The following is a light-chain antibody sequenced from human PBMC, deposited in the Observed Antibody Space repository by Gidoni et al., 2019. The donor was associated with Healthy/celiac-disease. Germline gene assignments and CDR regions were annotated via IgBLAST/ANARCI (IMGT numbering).Light chain of an antibody. V-gene: IGKV1-33*01. CDR1: QDISNY. CDR2: DAS. Sequence: TQMPQPPSSLSASVGDRVTITCQASQDISNYLNWYQQKPGKAPKLLIYDASNLETGVPSRFSGSGSVTYFTFTISSLQPEDIATYYCQQYDNHPPTFGGGTKVEIK. CDR3: QQYDNHPPT. J-gene: IGKJ4*01.